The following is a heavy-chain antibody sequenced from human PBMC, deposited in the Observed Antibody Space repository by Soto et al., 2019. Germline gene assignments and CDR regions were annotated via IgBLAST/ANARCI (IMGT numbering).Heavy chain of an antibody. CDR2: IMPMFGTI. CDR1: GGTFSSYA. D-gene: IGHD6-19*01. Sequence: QVQLVQSGAEVKKPGSSVKVSCKASGGTFSSYAISWLRQAPGQGLEWMGGIMPMFGTITYAQKFQGRVTITADESTSTAYMELTSLRSEDTAVYYCARAQQWLVRAYFDYWGQGTLVTVSS. J-gene: IGHJ4*02. CDR3: ARAQQWLVRAYFDY. V-gene: IGHV1-69*01.